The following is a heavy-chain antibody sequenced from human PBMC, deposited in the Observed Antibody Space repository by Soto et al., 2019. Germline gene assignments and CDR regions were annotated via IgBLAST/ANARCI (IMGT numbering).Heavy chain of an antibody. D-gene: IGHD6-19*01. CDR2: ISFYNGHT. Sequence: QVQLVQSGGEVKKPGASVKVSCKASGDTVTNYGISWVRQAPGQGLEWMGGISFYNGHTNYARKLQGRVTLTTDTSTSTAYMELRSLRSDDTAVYYCASATSIAVAGKESWGQGTLVTVSS. CDR3: ASATSIAVAGKES. J-gene: IGHJ4*02. V-gene: IGHV1-18*01. CDR1: GDTVTNYG.